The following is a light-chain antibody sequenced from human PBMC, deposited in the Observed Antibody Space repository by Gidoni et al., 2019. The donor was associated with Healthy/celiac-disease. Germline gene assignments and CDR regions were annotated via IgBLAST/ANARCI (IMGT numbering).Light chain of an antibody. J-gene: IGKJ4*01. CDR2: DAS. CDR1: QDISNY. CDR3: QQYDNLPPGT. V-gene: IGKV1-33*01. Sequence: DIQMTQSPSYLSASVGDRVTITCQASQDISNYLNWYQQQPGKAPKLLIYDASNLETGVPSRFSGSGSGTDFTFTISSLQPEDIATYYCQQYDNLPPGTFGGGTKVEIK.